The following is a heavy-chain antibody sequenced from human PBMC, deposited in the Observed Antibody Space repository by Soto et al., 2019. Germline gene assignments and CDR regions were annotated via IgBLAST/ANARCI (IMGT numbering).Heavy chain of an antibody. J-gene: IGHJ1*01. CDR1: GGTFSGYA. D-gene: IGHD1-20*01. V-gene: IGHV1-69*01. Sequence: QAQLMQSGAEVKKPGSSVRVSCKASGGTFSGYAINWVRQAPGQGLEWMGGIIPLFGKTDYGQKFQDRITIGAGESTGPVYMDLRGLNSEYTAVYYCARDPRSITGTTSSEDFQHWGQGTLVSVSS. CDR2: IIPLFGKT. CDR3: ARDPRSITGTTSSEDFQH.